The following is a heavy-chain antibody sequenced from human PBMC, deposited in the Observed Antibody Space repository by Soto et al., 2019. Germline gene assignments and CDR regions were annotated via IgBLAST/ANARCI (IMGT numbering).Heavy chain of an antibody. CDR1: GGTFSSYA. J-gene: IGHJ4*02. CDR2: IIPIFGTA. Sequence: ASVKCPCKTSGGTFSSYAISWVRQAPGQGLEWMGGIIPIFGTANYAQQFQGRVTITADESTSTAYMELSSLRAEDTAVYYCESVGSGGSGSGWGQGTRVTVSS. CDR3: ESVGSGGSGSG. D-gene: IGHD2-15*01. V-gene: IGHV1-69*13.